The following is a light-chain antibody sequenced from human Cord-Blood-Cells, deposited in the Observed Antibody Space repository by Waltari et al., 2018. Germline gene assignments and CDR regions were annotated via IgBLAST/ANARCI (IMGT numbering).Light chain of an antibody. Sequence: QSALTQPASVSGSPGQSLTIPCTGTSSDVGGYNYVSWYQQHPGKAPKLMIYDVSNRPSGVSNRFSGSKSGNTASLTISGLQAEDEADYYCSSYTSSLYVFGTGTKVTVL. V-gene: IGLV2-14*03. CDR2: DVS. CDR3: SSYTSSLYV. J-gene: IGLJ1*01. CDR1: SSDVGGYNY.